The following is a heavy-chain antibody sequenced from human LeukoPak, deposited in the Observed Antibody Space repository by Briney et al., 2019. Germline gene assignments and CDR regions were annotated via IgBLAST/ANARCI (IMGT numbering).Heavy chain of an antibody. D-gene: IGHD3-22*01. CDR3: AKDLGLTYYYDSSGYSLDY. CDR2: ISGSGGST. Sequence: GGSLRLSCAASGFTFSSYAMSWVRQDPGKVLEWVSAISGSGGSTCYADSVKGRFTISRDNSKNTLYLQMNSLRAEDTAVYYCAKDLGLTYYYDSSGYSLDYWGQGTLVTVSS. J-gene: IGHJ4*02. V-gene: IGHV3-23*01. CDR1: GFTFSSYA.